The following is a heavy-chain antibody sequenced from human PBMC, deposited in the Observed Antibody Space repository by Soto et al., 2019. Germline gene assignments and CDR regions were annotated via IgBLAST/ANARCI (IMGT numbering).Heavy chain of an antibody. V-gene: IGHV1-69*01. CDR1: GGAFSSYA. CDR2: IIPIFGTA. D-gene: IGHD4-17*01. J-gene: IGHJ4*02. Sequence: SLVKVYCKAVGGAFSSYAISWLRQAPGQGLEWMGGIIPIFGTANYAQKFQGRVTITADESTSTAYMELSSLRSEDTAVYYCARGGYGDSDYWGQGTLVTVSS. CDR3: ARGGYGDSDY.